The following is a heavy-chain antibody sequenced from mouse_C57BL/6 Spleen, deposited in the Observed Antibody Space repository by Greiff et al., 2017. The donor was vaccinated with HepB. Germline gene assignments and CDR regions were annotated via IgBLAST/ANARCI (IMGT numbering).Heavy chain of an antibody. CDR1: GYSITSGYY. V-gene: IGHV3-6*01. CDR2: ISYDGSN. CDR3: ARRGAGYFDV. Sequence: EVQLQESGPGLVKPSQSLSLTCSVTGYSITSGYYWNWIRQFPGNKLEWMGYISYDGSNNYNPSLKNRISITRDTSKNQFFLKLNSVTTEDTATYYCARRGAGYFDVWGTGTTVTVSS. J-gene: IGHJ1*03. D-gene: IGHD3-3*01.